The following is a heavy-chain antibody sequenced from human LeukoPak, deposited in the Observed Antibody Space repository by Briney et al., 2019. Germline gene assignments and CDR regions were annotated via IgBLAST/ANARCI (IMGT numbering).Heavy chain of an antibody. D-gene: IGHD3-3*01. CDR1: GFTFSSYA. J-gene: IGHJ4*02. CDR3: AKDRFLEWLLSV. V-gene: IGHV3-23*01. Sequence: GGSLRLSCAASGFTFSSYAMSWVRQAPGKGLEWVSLISGSGGSTYYADSVKGRFTISRDNSKNTLYLQMNSLRAEDTAVYYCAKDRFLEWLLSVWGQGTLVTVSS. CDR2: ISGSGGST.